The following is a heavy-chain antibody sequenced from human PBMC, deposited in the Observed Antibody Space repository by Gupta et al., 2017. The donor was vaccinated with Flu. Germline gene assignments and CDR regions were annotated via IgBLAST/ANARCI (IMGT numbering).Heavy chain of an antibody. D-gene: IGHD1-1*01. J-gene: IGHJ4*01. CDR1: GCMFSTYE. CDR3: VRDGIELVRLGGNLDF. Sequence: LVESGGGLVQPGGSLRLACEADGCMFSTYERNWVRQAQGRGLVGLSDIRASGTPSFYADSVNGRLTVSRDNSNHSVFLEFNIRRAEYTAVYFCVRDGIELVRLGGNLDFWGHGALVTVSS. V-gene: IGHV3-48*03. CDR2: IRASGTPS.